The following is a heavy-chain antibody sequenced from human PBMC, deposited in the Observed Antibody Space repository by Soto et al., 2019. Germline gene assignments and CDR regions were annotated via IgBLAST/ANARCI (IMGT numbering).Heavy chain of an antibody. CDR1: GFTLSSYA. D-gene: IGHD3-3*01. CDR3: ARGPTIFGVGVDAFDI. Sequence: EVQMLESGGGLVQPGGSLRLSCAASGFTLSSYALSWVRQAPGKGLEWVSGISGSGDLTFDADSVRGRFTISRDNSMNTLYLQMNSLRVEDTAVYYCARGPTIFGVGVDAFDIWGQGTMATVSS. J-gene: IGHJ3*02. V-gene: IGHV3-23*01. CDR2: ISGSGDLT.